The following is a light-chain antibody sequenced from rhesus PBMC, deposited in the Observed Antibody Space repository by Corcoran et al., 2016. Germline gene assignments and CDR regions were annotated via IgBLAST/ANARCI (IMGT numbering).Light chain of an antibody. CDR3: LKFSSSPWT. CDR2: VAS. V-gene: IGKV3-53*01. CDR1: QSVSTY. J-gene: IGKJ1*01. Sequence: VTLTQSPATLSLSPGERATLSCRASQSVSTYLAWYQQKPGQAPRPLSYVASNRAPGIPDRFSGRGSGTAFTLNIRSLGPEDFAVYYCLKFSSSPWTFGHGTKVDI.